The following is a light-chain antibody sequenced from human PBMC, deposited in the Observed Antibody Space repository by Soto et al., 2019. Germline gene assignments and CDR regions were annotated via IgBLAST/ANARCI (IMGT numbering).Light chain of an antibody. CDR1: EGIKNH. J-gene: IGKJ1*01. Sequence: DIQMTQSPSAMSASVGDRVTITCRASEGIKNHLVWFQQKPGKAPKLLIYDASSLESGVPSRFSGSGSGTEFTLTISSLQPDDFATYYCQQYNSYSTWTFGQGTKVEIK. CDR2: DAS. V-gene: IGKV1-17*03. CDR3: QQYNSYSTWT.